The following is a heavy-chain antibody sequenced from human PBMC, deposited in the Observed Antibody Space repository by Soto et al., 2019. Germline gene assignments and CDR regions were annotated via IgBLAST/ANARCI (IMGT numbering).Heavy chain of an antibody. CDR3: VGVGYCSSTSCSPPSLDY. Sequence: ASVKVSCKASGYTFTSYGISWVRQAPGQGLEWMGWISAYNGNTNYAQKLQGRVTMTTDTSTSTAYMELRSLRSDDTAVYYCVGVGYCSSTSCSPPSLDYWGQGTLGTVSS. CDR2: ISAYNGNT. D-gene: IGHD2-2*01. V-gene: IGHV1-18*04. J-gene: IGHJ4*02. CDR1: GYTFTSYG.